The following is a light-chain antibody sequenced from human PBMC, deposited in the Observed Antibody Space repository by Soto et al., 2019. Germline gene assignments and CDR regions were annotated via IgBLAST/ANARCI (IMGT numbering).Light chain of an antibody. CDR3: QQHGSSPT. CDR1: QSLSGNY. Sequence: EVVLTQSPGTLSLSPGERATLSCRASQSLSGNYVAWYQQKPGQAPRLLIYGASNRATGIPDRFAGSGSGTDFSLTDSRLEPEDFAVYYWQQHGSSPTFGQGTKVEIK. CDR2: GAS. V-gene: IGKV3-20*01. J-gene: IGKJ1*01.